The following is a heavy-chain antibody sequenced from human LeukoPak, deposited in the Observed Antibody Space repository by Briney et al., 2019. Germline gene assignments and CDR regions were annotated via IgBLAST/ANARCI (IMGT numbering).Heavy chain of an antibody. Sequence: GGSLRLSCAASGFTFSSYAMNWVHQAPGKGLEWVSFISGSGDTTYYADSVKGRFTISRDSSKNTLYLQMNSLRAEDTAVYYCAKSRGASRGASNYWGQGTLVTVSS. CDR2: ISGSGDTT. V-gene: IGHV3-23*01. CDR1: GFTFSSYA. CDR3: AKSRGASRGASNY. J-gene: IGHJ4*02. D-gene: IGHD1-26*01.